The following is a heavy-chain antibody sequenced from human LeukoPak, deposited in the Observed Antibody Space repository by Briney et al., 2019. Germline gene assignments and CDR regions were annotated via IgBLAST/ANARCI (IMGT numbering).Heavy chain of an antibody. D-gene: IGHD3-10*01. CDR1: GLGFTTHT. CDR2: IDSTSSDI. Sequence: KSGGSLRLSCVASGLGFTTHTMTWVRQTPGKGLEWLSYIDSTSSDIYYADSVKGRFTISRDNAKNSLYLQMNSPRAEDTAVYYCARKMYGSGSYFLDYWGQGTLVTVSS. CDR3: ARKMYGSGSYFLDY. J-gene: IGHJ4*02. V-gene: IGHV3-21*05.